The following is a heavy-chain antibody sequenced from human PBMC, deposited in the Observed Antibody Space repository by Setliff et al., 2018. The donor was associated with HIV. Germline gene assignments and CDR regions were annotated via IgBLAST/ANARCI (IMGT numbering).Heavy chain of an antibody. CDR3: ASGEPYYYDSTGYSGNYFDC. V-gene: IGHV4-4*02. Sequence: PSETLSLTCAVSGGSISSSNWWSWVRQPPGKGLEWIGEIYHGGSTNYNPSLKSRVTISVDKSKNQSSLKLASVTAADTAVYYCASGEPYYYDSTGYSGNYFDCWGQGTLVTVSS. J-gene: IGHJ4*02. D-gene: IGHD3-22*01. CDR2: IYHGGST. CDR1: GGSISSSNW.